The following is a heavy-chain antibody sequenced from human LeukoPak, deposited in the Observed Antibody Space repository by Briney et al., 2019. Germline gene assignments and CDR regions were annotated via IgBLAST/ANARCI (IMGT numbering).Heavy chain of an antibody. V-gene: IGHV4-59*10. CDR2: IYTSGST. D-gene: IGHD3-22*01. CDR3: ASQLYYDSSGYYYGVDY. Sequence: SETLSLTCAVYGGSFSGYYWSWIRQPAGKGLEWIGRIYTSGSTNYNPSLKSRVTMSVDTSKNQFSLKLSSVTAADTAVYYCASQLYYDSSGYYYGVDYWGQGTLVTVSS. J-gene: IGHJ4*02. CDR1: GGSFSGYY.